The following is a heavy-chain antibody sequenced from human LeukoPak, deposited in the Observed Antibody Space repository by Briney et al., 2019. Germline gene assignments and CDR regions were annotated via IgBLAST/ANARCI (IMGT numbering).Heavy chain of an antibody. V-gene: IGHV4-59*01. Sequence: SETLSLTCTVSGGSISSYYWSWIRQPPGKGLEWIGYIYYSGSTNYNPSLKSRLTISVDTSKNQFSLKLSFVTAADTAVYYCARGFRRGGGFDPWGQGTLVTVSS. CDR1: GGSISSYY. J-gene: IGHJ5*02. CDR3: ARGFRRGGGFDP. CDR2: IYYSGST. D-gene: IGHD3-10*01.